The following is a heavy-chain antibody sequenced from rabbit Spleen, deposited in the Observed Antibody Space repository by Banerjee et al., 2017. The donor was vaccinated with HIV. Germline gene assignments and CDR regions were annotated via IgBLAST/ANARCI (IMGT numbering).Heavy chain of an antibody. V-gene: IGHV1S69*01. CDR3: VREVVAGSDI. CDR2: TGEHGSA. D-gene: IGHD4-1*01. J-gene: IGHJ4*02. CDR1: GIDLSLYA. Sequence: QSVEESGGRLVTPGTPLTLTCTVSGIDLSLYAISWVRQAPGRGLEFIGITGEHGSAHHASWAKGRFTISRTSTTVDLKITSPTTEDTAIYFCVREVVAGSDIWGPGTLVTVS.